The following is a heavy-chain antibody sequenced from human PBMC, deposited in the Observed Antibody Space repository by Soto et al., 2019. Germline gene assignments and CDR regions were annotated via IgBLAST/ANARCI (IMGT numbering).Heavy chain of an antibody. CDR2: MNPNSGNT. V-gene: IGHV1-8*01. CDR1: GYTFTSYD. D-gene: IGHD3-10*01. J-gene: IGHJ6*02. CDR3: ARGHLFMVRGVIINYYGMDV. Sequence: ASVKVSCKASGYTFTSYDINWVRQATGQGLEWMGWMNPNSGNTGYAQKFQGRVTMTRNTSISTAYMELSSLRSEDTAVYYCARGHLFMVRGVIINYYGMDVWGQGTTVTVS.